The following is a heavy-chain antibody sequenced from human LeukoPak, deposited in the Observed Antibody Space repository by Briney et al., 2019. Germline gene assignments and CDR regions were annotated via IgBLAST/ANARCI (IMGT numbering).Heavy chain of an antibody. CDR2: ISSSSSYI. V-gene: IGHV3-21*01. Sequence: GGSLRLSCAASGFTFSSYSMNWARQAPGKGLEWVSSISSSSSYIYYADSVKGRFTISRDNAKNSLYLQMNSLRAEDTAVYYCARERQWLGSDYWGQGTLVTVSS. CDR1: GFTFSSYS. J-gene: IGHJ4*02. CDR3: ARERQWLGSDY. D-gene: IGHD6-19*01.